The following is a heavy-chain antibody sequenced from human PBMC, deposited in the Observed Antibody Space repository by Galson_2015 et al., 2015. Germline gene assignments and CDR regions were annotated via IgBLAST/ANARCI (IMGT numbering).Heavy chain of an antibody. D-gene: IGHD2-2*01. CDR2: ITWNSGSI. CDR1: GFTFDDYA. V-gene: IGHV3-9*01. CDR3: AKDIAAAARVADFDY. J-gene: IGHJ4*02. Sequence: SLRLSCAASGFTFDDYAMHWVRQAPGKGLEWVSGITWNSGSIGYADSVKGRFTISRDNAKNSLYLQMNSLRAEDTALCHCAKDIAAAARVADFDYWCQGTLFTASS.